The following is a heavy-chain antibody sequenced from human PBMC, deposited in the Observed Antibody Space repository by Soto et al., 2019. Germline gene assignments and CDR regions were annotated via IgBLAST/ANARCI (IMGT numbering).Heavy chain of an antibody. Sequence: SETLSLTCAVYGGSFSGYYWSWIRQPPGKGLEWIGEINHSGSTNYNPSLKSRVTISVDTSKNQFSLKLSSVTAADTAVYYCAGRITMVRENDAFDIWGQGTMVTVSS. CDR1: GGSFSGYY. J-gene: IGHJ3*02. CDR3: AGRITMVRENDAFDI. V-gene: IGHV4-34*01. D-gene: IGHD3-10*01. CDR2: INHSGST.